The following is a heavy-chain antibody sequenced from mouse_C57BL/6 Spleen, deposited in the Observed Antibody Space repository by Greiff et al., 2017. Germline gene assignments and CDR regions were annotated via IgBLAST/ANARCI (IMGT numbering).Heavy chain of an antibody. CDR1: GYTFTSYW. J-gene: IGHJ1*03. Sequence: QVQLQQPGAELVKPGASVKVSCKASGYTFTSYWMHWVKQRPGQGLEWIGRIHPSDSDTNYNQKFKGKATLTVDKSSSTAYMQLSSLTSEDSAVYYGAAIYYDYDDDWSFDVWGKGTTVTVSS. CDR2: IHPSDSDT. V-gene: IGHV1-74*01. D-gene: IGHD2-4*01. CDR3: AAIYYDYDDDWSFDV.